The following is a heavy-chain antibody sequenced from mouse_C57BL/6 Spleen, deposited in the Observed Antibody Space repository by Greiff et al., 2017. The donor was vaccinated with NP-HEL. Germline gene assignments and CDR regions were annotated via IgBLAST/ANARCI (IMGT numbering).Heavy chain of an antibody. D-gene: IGHD4-1*02. CDR3: ARSGSQLGPGYFDV. CDR2: INPSNGGT. V-gene: IGHV1-53*01. CDR1: GYTFTSYW. J-gene: IGHJ1*03. Sequence: VQLQQPGTELVKPGASVKLSCKASGYTFTSYWMHWVKQRPGQGLEWIGNINPSNGGTNYIEKFKSKATLTVDKSSSTAYMQLSSLTSEDSAVYYCARSGSQLGPGYFDVWGTGTTVTVSS.